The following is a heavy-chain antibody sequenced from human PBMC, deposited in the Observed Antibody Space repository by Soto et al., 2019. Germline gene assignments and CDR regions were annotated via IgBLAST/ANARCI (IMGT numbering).Heavy chain of an antibody. D-gene: IGHD4-4*01. J-gene: IGHJ4*02. CDR1: GGSVSSYT. V-gene: IGHV1-69*08. CDR3: AGDSGYSNYAFDF. CDR2: IIPILGRA. Sequence: QVQLVQSGAEVKKPGSSVKVSCKASGGSVSSYTLSWVRQAPGQGLEWMGRIIPILGRANYAQKFQARVTITADKSTSTAYMELISLRSDDTAVYFCAGDSGYSNYAFDFWGQGTLVTVSS.